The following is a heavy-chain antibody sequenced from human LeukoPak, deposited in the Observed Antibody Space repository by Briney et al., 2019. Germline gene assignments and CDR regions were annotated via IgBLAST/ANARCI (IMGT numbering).Heavy chain of an antibody. D-gene: IGHD3-10*01. CDR3: ARDRTPYASGRNGLDY. J-gene: IGHJ4*02. CDR2: ISVETGNT. V-gene: IGHV1-18*01. CDR1: GYTFNTYG. Sequence: ASVKVSCKPSGYTFNTYGLTWVRQAPGQGLECIGWISVETGNTKYAQKFQDRLTMTTDTSTSTAYMELTSLRSDDTALYYCARDRTPYASGRNGLDYWGQGTLVTVSS.